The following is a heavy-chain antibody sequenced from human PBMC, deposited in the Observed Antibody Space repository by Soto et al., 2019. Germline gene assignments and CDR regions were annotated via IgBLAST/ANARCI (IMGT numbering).Heavy chain of an antibody. Sequence: SVKVSCKASGGTFSSYAISWVRQAPGQGLEWMGGIIPIFGTANYAQKFQGRVTITADESTSTAYMELSSLRSEDTAVYYCARVAGYYYDSSHHRLGDDAFHIWGPGTMVTVSS. D-gene: IGHD3-22*01. CDR3: ARVAGYYYDSSHHRLGDDAFHI. J-gene: IGHJ3*02. CDR1: GGTFSSYA. CDR2: IIPIFGTA. V-gene: IGHV1-69*13.